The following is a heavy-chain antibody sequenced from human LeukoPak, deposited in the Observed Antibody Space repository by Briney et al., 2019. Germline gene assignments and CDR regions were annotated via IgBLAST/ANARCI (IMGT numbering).Heavy chain of an antibody. CDR1: GFTLSSSE. CDR3: ASGPDDDY. V-gene: IGHV3-48*03. Sequence: GGSLRLSCAASGFTLSSSEMDWVRQAPGKGLEWVSYISRSGSTIFYADSVKGRFTISRDNAKNSLYLQMNSLRAEDTAVYYCASGPDDDYWGQGTLVTVSS. CDR2: ISRSGSTI. J-gene: IGHJ4*02.